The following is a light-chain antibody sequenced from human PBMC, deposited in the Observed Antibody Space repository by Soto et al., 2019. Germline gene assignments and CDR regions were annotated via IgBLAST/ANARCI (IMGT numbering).Light chain of an antibody. CDR1: SSDVGGYNY. J-gene: IGLJ1*01. Sequence: QSALTQPASVSGSPGQSITISCTGTSSDVGGYNYVSWYQQHPGKAPKLMIYDVSNRPSGVSNRFSGSKSGNTASLTISGLQAEDEADYYCSSXXSSXXQVFGXGT. V-gene: IGLV2-14*01. CDR2: DVS. CDR3: SSXXSSXXQV.